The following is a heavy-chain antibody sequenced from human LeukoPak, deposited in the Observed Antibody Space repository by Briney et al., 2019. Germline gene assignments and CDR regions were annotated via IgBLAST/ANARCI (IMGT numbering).Heavy chain of an antibody. CDR3: TRDQHFRIGRYRRDFDC. CDR2: INTITGNP. CDR1: GYTFTNFA. D-gene: IGHD3-3*02. V-gene: IGHV7-4-1*02. Sequence: ASVKVSCKASGYTFTNFAINWVRQAPGQGPEWMGWINTITGNPTYAQGFTGSFVFSLDTSVSTAYLQLSSLGAEDTAVYYCTRDQHFRIGRYRRDFDCWGQGTLVTVS. J-gene: IGHJ4*02.